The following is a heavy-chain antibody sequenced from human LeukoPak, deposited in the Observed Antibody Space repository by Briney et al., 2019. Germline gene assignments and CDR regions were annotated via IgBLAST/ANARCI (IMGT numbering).Heavy chain of an antibody. CDR3: ARRGDTPKLDY. D-gene: IGHD5-18*01. CDR2: IYPAGSDT. CDR1: GYSFPSYW. J-gene: IGHJ4*02. V-gene: IGHV5-51*01. Sequence: GESLKISCKGSGYSFPSYWIGWVRQMPGKGLEWMGIIYPAGSDTIYSPSFQGQVTISADESITTAYLQWSSLKASDTAIYYCARRGDTPKLDYWGQGTLVTVSS.